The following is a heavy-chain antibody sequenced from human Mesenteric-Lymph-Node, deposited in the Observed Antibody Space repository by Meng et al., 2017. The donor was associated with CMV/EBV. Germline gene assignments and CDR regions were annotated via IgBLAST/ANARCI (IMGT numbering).Heavy chain of an antibody. CDR3: ARDGIGSYYDY. V-gene: IGHV3-7*01. D-gene: IGHD1-26*01. Sequence: GESLKISCVASGFTFSTYWMAWVRQAPGKGLEWVANIKHDGSEKYYVDSVKGRFSISRDNAKNSLYLQMNSLRAEDTAVYYCARDGIGSYYDYWGQGTLVTVSS. CDR2: IKHDGSEK. J-gene: IGHJ4*02. CDR1: GFTFSTYW.